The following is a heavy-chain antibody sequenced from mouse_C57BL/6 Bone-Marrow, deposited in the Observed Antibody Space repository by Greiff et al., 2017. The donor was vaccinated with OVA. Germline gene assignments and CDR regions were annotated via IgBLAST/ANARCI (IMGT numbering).Heavy chain of an antibody. J-gene: IGHJ1*03. CDR1: GFNIKNTY. D-gene: IGHD2-2*01. Sequence: VQLKQSVAELVRPGVSVKLSCTASGFNIKNTYMHWVKQRPEQGLEWIGRIDPANGNTKYAPKFQGKATITADTSSNTAYLQLSSLTSEDTAIYYCAIYYGYDGDWYFDVWGTGTTVTVSS. CDR2: IDPANGNT. V-gene: IGHV14-3*01. CDR3: AIYYGYDGDWYFDV.